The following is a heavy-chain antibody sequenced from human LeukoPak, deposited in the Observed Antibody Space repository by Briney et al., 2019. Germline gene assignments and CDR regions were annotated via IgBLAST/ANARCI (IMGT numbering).Heavy chain of an antibody. J-gene: IGHJ4*02. CDR1: GYTFTGYY. V-gene: IGHV1-2*06. CDR2: INPNSGGT. Sequence: ASVKVSCXASGYTFTGYYMHWVRQAPGQGLEWMGRINPNSGGTNYAQKFQGRVTMTRDTSISTAYMELSRQRSDDTAVYYCARDLGSRIQLWLLGYWGQGTLVTVSS. D-gene: IGHD5-18*01. CDR3: ARDLGSRIQLWLLGY.